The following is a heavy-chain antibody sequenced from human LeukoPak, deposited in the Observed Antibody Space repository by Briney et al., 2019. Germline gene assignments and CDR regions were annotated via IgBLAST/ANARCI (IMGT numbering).Heavy chain of an antibody. CDR3: ATGKGYCSSTSCYSSAFDI. Sequence: SETLSLTCTVSGGSISSYYWSWIRQPPGKGLEWIGYIYYSGSTNYNPSLKSRVTISVDTSKNQFSLKLSSVTAADTAVYYCATGKGYCSSTSCYSSAFDIWGQGTMLTVSS. CDR2: IYYSGST. D-gene: IGHD2-2*02. CDR1: GGSISSYY. J-gene: IGHJ3*02. V-gene: IGHV4-59*01.